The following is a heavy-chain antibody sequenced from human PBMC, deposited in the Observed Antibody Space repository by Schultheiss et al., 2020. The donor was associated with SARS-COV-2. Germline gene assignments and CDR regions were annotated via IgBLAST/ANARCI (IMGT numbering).Heavy chain of an antibody. Sequence: GESLKISCAASGFTFSSYSMNWVRQAPGKGLEWVSAISGSGGSTYYADSVKGRFTISRDNAKNSLYLQMNSLRAEDTAVYYCARETLMTTVTYGVGGFDYWGQGTLVTVSS. J-gene: IGHJ4*02. CDR3: ARETLMTTVTYGVGGFDY. CDR2: ISGSGGST. CDR1: GFTFSSYS. D-gene: IGHD4-17*01. V-gene: IGHV3-21*04.